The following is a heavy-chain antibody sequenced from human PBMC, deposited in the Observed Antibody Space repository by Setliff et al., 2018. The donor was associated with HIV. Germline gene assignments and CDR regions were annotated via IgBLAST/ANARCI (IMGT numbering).Heavy chain of an antibody. J-gene: IGHJ4*02. Sequence: ASVKVSCKASGYTFTSYYIHWVRQAPGQGLEWMGRIIPSSGGTNYAQKFQGRVTMTRDTSISTAYMELSGLTSDDPAVYYCARGQGPVDYWGQGTLVTVLL. CDR2: IIPSSGGT. CDR1: GYTFTSYY. V-gene: IGHV1-2*06. CDR3: ARGQGPVDY.